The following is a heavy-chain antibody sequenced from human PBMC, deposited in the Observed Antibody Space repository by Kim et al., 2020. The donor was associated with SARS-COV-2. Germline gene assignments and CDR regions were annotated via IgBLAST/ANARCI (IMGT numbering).Heavy chain of an antibody. J-gene: IGHJ4*02. V-gene: IGHV1-69*13. D-gene: IGHD5-12*01. CDR3: ARTTGGYSGYDYFDF. CDR1: GGTFRHYG. CDR2: IILMFGTA. Sequence: SVKVSCKASGGTFRHYGISWVRQAPGQGLESMGGIILMFGTAKYAQKLQGRVSMTADESTSTVYMELSSLRSEDTGVYYCARTTGGYSGYDYFDFWGQGTLVTVSS.